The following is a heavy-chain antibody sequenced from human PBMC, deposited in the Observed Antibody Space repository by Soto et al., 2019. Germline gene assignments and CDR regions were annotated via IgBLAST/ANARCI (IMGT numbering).Heavy chain of an antibody. J-gene: IGHJ6*02. CDR3: ASRNSSSWYGWAYYYYGMDV. V-gene: IGHV3-48*01. CDR2: ISSSSSTI. D-gene: IGHD6-13*01. CDR1: GFTFSSYS. Sequence: GGSLRLSCAASGFTFSSYSMNWVRQAPGKGLEWVSYISSSSSTIYYADSVKGRFTISRDNAKNSLYLQMNSLRAEDTAVYYCASRNSSSWYGWAYYYYGMDVWGQGTTVTVSS.